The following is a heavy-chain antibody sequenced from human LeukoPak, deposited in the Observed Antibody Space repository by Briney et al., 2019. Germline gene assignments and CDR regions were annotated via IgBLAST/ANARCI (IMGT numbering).Heavy chain of an antibody. CDR3: AKDSPTYYYGSSGYLFDY. J-gene: IGHJ4*02. Sequence: GGSLRLSCAASGFTFSSYAMSWVRQAPGKGLEWVSAISGSGGSTYYADSVKGRFTISRDNSKNTLYLQMNSLRAEDTAVYYCAKDSPTYYYGSSGYLFDYWGQGTLVTVSS. CDR2: ISGSGGST. V-gene: IGHV3-23*01. CDR1: GFTFSSYA. D-gene: IGHD3-22*01.